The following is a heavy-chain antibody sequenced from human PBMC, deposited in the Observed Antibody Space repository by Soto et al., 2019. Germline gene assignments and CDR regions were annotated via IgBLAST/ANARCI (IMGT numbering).Heavy chain of an antibody. D-gene: IGHD1-26*01. CDR1: GFTFSDYY. J-gene: IGHJ4*02. V-gene: IGHV3-11*01. CDR2: ISSSGSTI. CDR3: ARKGGPGWELLPDEAHFDY. Sequence: PGGSLRLSCAASGFTFSDYYMSWIRQAPGKGLEWVSYISSSGSTIYYADSVKGRFTISRDNAKNSLYLQMNSLRAEDTAVYYCARKGGPGWELLPDEAHFDYWGQGALVTVSS.